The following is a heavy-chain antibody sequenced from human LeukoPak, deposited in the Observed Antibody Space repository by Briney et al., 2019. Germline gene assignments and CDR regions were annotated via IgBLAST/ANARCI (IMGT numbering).Heavy chain of an antibody. CDR2: ISSSGSTI. D-gene: IGHD3-22*01. CDR3: ARDYHDSSAGTVDV. J-gene: IGHJ3*01. Sequence: PGGSLRLSCAASGFTFTDYFMSWIGQAPGKGLEWVSYISSSGSTIYYTDSVKGRFTISRDNAKNALYLQMNSLRAEDTAVYYCARDYHDSSAGTVDVWGQGTMVTVSS. CDR1: GFTFTDYF. V-gene: IGHV3-11*01.